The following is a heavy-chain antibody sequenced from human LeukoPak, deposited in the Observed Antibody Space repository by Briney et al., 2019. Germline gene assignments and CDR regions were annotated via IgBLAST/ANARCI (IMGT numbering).Heavy chain of an antibody. V-gene: IGHV1-69*13. CDR1: GYTFTSYY. J-gene: IGHJ4*02. CDR2: IIPIFGTA. Sequence: GASVKVSCKASGYTFTSYYIHWVRQAPGQGLEWMGGIIPIFGTANYAQKFQGRVTITADESTSTAYMELSSLRSEDTAVYYCARGGDHDYWGQGTLVTVSS. D-gene: IGHD2-21*02. CDR3: ARGGDHDY.